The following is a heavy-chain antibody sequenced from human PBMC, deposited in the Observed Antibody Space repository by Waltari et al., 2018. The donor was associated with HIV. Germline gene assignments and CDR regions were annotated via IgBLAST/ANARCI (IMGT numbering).Heavy chain of an antibody. Sequence: QVQLVQSGAEVKKPGASVKVSCKASGYTFTSYAMHWVRQAPGQRLEWMGWINAGNGNTKYSQNFQGRVTITRDTSASTAYMELSSLRSEDTAVYYCARAGDGKYDFWSGYYPDYYYYGMDVWGQGTTVTVSS. CDR1: GYTFTSYA. V-gene: IGHV1-3*01. D-gene: IGHD3-3*01. CDR2: INAGNGNT. CDR3: ARAGDGKYDFWSGYYPDYYYYGMDV. J-gene: IGHJ6*02.